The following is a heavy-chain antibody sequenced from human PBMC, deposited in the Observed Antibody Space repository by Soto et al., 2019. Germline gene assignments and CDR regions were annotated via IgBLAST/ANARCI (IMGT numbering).Heavy chain of an antibody. CDR2: IYYSGST. J-gene: IGHJ6*02. CDR1: GGSISSSSYY. Sequence: PSETLALTCTVSGGSISSSSYYWGWIRQPPGKGLEWIGSIYYSGSTYYNPSLKSRVTISVDTSKNQFSLKLSSVTAADTAVYNCARLLRFLEWLNYYYGMDVWGQGTTVTVSS. CDR3: ARLLRFLEWLNYYYGMDV. D-gene: IGHD3-3*01. V-gene: IGHV4-39*01.